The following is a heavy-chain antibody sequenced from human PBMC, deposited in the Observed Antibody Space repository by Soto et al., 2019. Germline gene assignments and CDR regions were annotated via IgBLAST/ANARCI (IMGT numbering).Heavy chain of an antibody. Sequence: QVQLVGSGGGVVQPGGSLRLSCAASGFTFSDYYMSWIRQAPGKGLEWVSYISSSGSTIYYADSVKGRFTISRDNAKNSLYLQMNSLRAEDTAVYYCARVGDFWSGSYYYYGMDVWGQGTTVTVSS. V-gene: IGHV3-11*01. D-gene: IGHD3-3*01. CDR1: GFTFSDYY. CDR3: ARVGDFWSGSYYYYGMDV. J-gene: IGHJ6*02. CDR2: ISSSGSTI.